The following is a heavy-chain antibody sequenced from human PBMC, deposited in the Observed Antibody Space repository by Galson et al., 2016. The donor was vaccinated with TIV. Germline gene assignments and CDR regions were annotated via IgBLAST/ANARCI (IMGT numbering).Heavy chain of an antibody. Sequence: SVKVSCKASGYIFTAYYLHWVRQAPGQGLEWMGWTNPDSGDTYYAQKFQGRVTMTRDTSIGTAYMELHRLRSDDTAVYYCARRSQRGAWYFDPCGQGTRVTVSS. J-gene: IGHJ5*02. D-gene: IGHD2-15*01. CDR3: ARRSQRGAWYFDP. V-gene: IGHV1-2*02. CDR2: TNPDSGDT. CDR1: GYIFTAYY.